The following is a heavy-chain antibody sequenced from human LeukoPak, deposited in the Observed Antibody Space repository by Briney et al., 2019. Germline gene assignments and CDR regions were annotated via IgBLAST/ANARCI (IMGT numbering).Heavy chain of an antibody. CDR2: MRRDGNEI. D-gene: IGHD2/OR15-2a*01. J-gene: IGHJ4*02. CDR3: ARDRGYFYDQLDY. CDR1: GFTFSTYW. V-gene: IGHV3-7*01. Sequence: GGSLRLSCSASGFTFSTYWMSWVRQAPGKGLEWVANMRRDGNEIYYLDSVRGRFTISRDDARNSLYLQMNSLKDEDTAVYYCARDRGYFYDQLDYWGQGTLVTVSS.